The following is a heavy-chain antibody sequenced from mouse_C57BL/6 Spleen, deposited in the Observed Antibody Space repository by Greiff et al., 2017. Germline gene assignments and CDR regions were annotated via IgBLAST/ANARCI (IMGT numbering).Heavy chain of an antibody. V-gene: IGHV14-2*01. CDR2: IDPEDGDT. J-gene: IGHJ2*01. CDR1: GFNIKDYY. CDR3: VKRGCFFDY. Sequence: EVQLQQSGAELVKPGASVKLSCTASGFNIKDYYMHWVKQRTEQGLEWIGRIDPEDGDTKYAPKFQGKATITVDTSSNTASLQLGSLTSEDTAIYCCVKRGCFFDYWGQGTTLTVSS.